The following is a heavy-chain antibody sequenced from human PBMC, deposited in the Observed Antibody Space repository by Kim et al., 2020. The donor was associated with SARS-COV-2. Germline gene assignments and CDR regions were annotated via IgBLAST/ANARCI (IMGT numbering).Heavy chain of an antibody. J-gene: IGHJ4*02. Sequence: SGSTNYNPSLKSRATISVDTSKNQFSLKLSSVTAADTAVYYCARGALAGVWGQGTLVTVSS. D-gene: IGHD3-10*01. CDR3: ARGALAGV. V-gene: IGHV4-34*01. CDR2: SGST.